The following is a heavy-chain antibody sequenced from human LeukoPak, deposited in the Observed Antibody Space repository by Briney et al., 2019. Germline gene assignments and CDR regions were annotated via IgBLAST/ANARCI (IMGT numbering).Heavy chain of an antibody. J-gene: IGHJ4*02. Sequence: GESLKISCKASGYSFTSYWIGWVRQMPGKGLEWMGIIYPYDSDTRYSPSFQGQVTISADKSISTAYLQWSNLKASDTAMYYCARHIGYSAWNPDYWGQGTLVTVSS. D-gene: IGHD5-12*01. V-gene: IGHV5-51*01. CDR3: ARHIGYSAWNPDY. CDR2: IYPYDSDT. CDR1: GYSFTSYW.